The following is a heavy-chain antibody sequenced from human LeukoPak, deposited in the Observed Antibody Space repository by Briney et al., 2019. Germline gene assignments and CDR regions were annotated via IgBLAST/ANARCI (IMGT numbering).Heavy chain of an antibody. V-gene: IGHV4-39*01. CDR2: IFYSGST. CDR1: GGFISSSSYV. CDR3: ARQMNTVTADY. Sequence: PSGTLSLTCTVSGGFISSSSYVWGWIRQPPGKGLEWFGSIFYSGSTYYNPSLNSLFTISIDTSKNQFSLRLSSVTAADTAVYYCARQMNTVTADYWGQGTLVTVSS. J-gene: IGHJ4*02. D-gene: IGHD4-17*01.